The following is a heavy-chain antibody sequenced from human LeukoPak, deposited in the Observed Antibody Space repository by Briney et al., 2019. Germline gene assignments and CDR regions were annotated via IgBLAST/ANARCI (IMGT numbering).Heavy chain of an antibody. J-gene: IGHJ1*01. V-gene: IGHV3-7*01. Sequence: GGSLRLSCAASGFTLSDFWMSWVRQAPGKGLEWVANIDQDGSDKNYVGSVKGRFTISRDDAKNSLFLQMNSLRAEDTAVYYCARVCCCSSTSCYRTYFQHWGQGTLVTVSS. CDR2: IDQDGSDK. CDR3: ARVCCCSSTSCYRTYFQH. D-gene: IGHD2-2*02. CDR1: GFTLSDFW.